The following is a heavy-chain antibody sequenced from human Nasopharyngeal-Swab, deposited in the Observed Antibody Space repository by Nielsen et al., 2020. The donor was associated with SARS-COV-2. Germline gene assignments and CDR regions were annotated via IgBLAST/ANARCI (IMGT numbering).Heavy chain of an antibody. V-gene: IGHV3-23*01. Sequence: GESLKISCAASGFTFSSYAMSWVRQAPGKGLEWVSAISGSGGSTYYADSVKGRFTISRDNSKNTLYLQMNSLRAEDTGVYYCAKDRGCSGGSCYVHWYFDLWGRGTLVTVSS. D-gene: IGHD2-15*01. CDR2: ISGSGGST. J-gene: IGHJ2*01. CDR1: GFTFSSYA. CDR3: AKDRGCSGGSCYVHWYFDL.